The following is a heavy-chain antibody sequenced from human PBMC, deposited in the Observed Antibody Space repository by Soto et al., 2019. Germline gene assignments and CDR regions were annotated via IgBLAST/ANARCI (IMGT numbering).Heavy chain of an antibody. CDR3: AAGTDFYGSGSYSDY. V-gene: IGHV3-23*01. J-gene: IGHJ4*02. CDR1: GFTFSNYA. D-gene: IGHD3-10*01. Sequence: PGGSLRLSCAASGFTFSNYAMSWVRQAPGKGLEWVAAISAGGRTYYADSVKGRFTISRDNSKNTLSLQMKSLRAEDTAVYYCAAGTDFYGSGSYSDYWGLGTLVTVSS. CDR2: ISAGGRT.